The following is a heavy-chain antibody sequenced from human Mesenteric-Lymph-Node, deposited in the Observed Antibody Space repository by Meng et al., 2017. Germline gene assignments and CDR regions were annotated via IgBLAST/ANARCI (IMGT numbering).Heavy chain of an antibody. J-gene: IGHJ2*01. CDR3: ARGQKGYFDL. CDR1: GDSVSSNSAA. Sequence: QVQLQQSGPGLVKPSQTPSPTCAISGDSVSSNSAAWNWIRQSPSRGLEWLGRTYYRSKWYNGYAVSVKSRITINPDTSKNQFSLKLSSVTAADTAVYYCARGQKGYFDLWGRGTLVTVSS. CDR2: TYYRSKWYN. V-gene: IGHV6-1*01.